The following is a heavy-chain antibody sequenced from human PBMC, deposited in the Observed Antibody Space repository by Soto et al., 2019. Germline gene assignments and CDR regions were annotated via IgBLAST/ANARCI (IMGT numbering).Heavy chain of an antibody. V-gene: IGHV3-23*01. CDR2: ISGSGGST. J-gene: IGHJ4*02. D-gene: IGHD1-26*01. CDR3: AKMAAPVEATTGIGDY. CDR1: GFTFSSYA. Sequence: EVQLLESGGGLVQPGGSLRLSCAASGFTFSSYAMSRVRQAPGKGLEWVSAISGSGGSTYYADSVKGRFTISRDNSKNTLYLQMNSLRAEDTAVYYCAKMAAPVEATTGIGDYWGQGTLVTVSS.